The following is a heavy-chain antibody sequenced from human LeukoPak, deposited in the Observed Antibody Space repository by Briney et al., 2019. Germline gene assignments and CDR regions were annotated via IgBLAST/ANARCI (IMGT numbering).Heavy chain of an antibody. D-gene: IGHD6-13*01. CDR3: ASQFTTAGTGVDY. Sequence: ASVKVSCKASGYDFTKYAVQWVRQAPGQRLEWMGWIDAGNGRTKYSQDFQGRVTITRDTSASIAYMELSSLRSEDTAVYYCASQFTTAGTGVDYWGQGTLVTVSS. V-gene: IGHV1-3*03. CDR1: GYDFTKYA. J-gene: IGHJ4*02. CDR2: IDAGNGRT.